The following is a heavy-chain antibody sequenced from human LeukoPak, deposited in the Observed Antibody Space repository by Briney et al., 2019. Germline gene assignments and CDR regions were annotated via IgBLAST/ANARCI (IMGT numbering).Heavy chain of an antibody. CDR3: ARVFSYYDSSGYYYPY. V-gene: IGHV1-2*02. CDR1: GYTFTGYY. Sequence: ASVKVSCKAPGYTFTGYYMHWVRQAPGQGLEWMGWINPNSGGTNYAQKFQGRVTMTRDTSISTAYMELSRLRSDDTAVYYCARVFSYYDSSGYYYPYWGQGTLVTVSS. D-gene: IGHD3-22*01. J-gene: IGHJ4*02. CDR2: INPNSGGT.